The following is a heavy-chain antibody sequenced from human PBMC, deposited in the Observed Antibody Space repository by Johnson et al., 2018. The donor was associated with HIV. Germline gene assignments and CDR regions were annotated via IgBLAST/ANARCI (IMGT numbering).Heavy chain of an antibody. J-gene: IGHJ3*02. CDR3: ASVDTAMVDTFDI. D-gene: IGHD5-18*01. Sequence: VQLVESGGGVVQPGRSLRLSCAASGFTFDDYAMHWVRQAPGKGLEWVSGISWNSGSIGYVDSVKGRFTISRDNSKNTLYLQMNSLRIEDTAVYYCASVDTAMVDTFDIWGQGTMVTVSS. CDR1: GFTFDDYA. V-gene: IGHV3-9*01. CDR2: ISWNSGSI.